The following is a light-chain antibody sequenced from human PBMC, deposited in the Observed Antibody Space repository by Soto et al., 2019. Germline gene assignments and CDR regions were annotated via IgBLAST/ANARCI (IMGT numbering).Light chain of an antibody. CDR3: QQRSNWPT. CDR1: QSVSSY. CDR2: DAS. J-gene: IGKJ4*01. Sequence: EIVLTQSPATLSLSPGERATLSCRASQSVSSYLAWYQQKPGQAPRLLIYDASNRATGIPARFSGSGSGTDFTHTISCLEPEDFAVYYCQQRSNWPTFGGGTKVEIK. V-gene: IGKV3-11*01.